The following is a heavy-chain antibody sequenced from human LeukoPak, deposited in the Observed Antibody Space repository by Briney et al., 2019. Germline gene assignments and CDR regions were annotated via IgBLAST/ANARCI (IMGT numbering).Heavy chain of an antibody. V-gene: IGHV3-23*01. CDR2: ISGSGGST. D-gene: IGHD2-15*01. Sequence: PGGSLRLSCAASGFTFSSYAMSWVRQAPGKGLEWVSAISGSGGSTYYADSVKGRFTISRDNSKNTLYLQMNSLRAEDTAVYYCANLGYCSGGSCSNYWGQGTLVTVSP. CDR1: GFTFSSYA. CDR3: ANLGYCSGGSCSNY. J-gene: IGHJ4*02.